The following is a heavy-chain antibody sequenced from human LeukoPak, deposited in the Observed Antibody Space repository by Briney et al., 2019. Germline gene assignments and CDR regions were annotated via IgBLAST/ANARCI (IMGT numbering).Heavy chain of an antibody. Sequence: SETLSLTCTVSDEVITSNNWWSWVRQSPGKGLGWIGEIFHGGTTRYKASLESRVTMLLDKSKNQFSLRLNSVTAADTAVYFCARYRLSGGSFTVASFDPWGQGIQVTVSS. CDR2: IFHGGTT. D-gene: IGHD1-26*01. V-gene: IGHV4-4*02. CDR1: DEVITSNNW. CDR3: ARYRLSGGSFTVASFDP. J-gene: IGHJ5*02.